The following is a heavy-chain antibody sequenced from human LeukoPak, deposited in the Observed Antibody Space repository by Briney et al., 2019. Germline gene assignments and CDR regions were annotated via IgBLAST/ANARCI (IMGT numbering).Heavy chain of an antibody. CDR1: GFTFSSYG. CDR2: IWYDGSNK. V-gene: IGHV3-30*02. D-gene: IGHD3-9*01. CDR3: AKAAATLVLRYFDWLLFDYFDY. J-gene: IGHJ4*02. Sequence: PGGSLRLSCAASGFTFSSYGMHWVRQAPGKGLEWVAFIWYDGSNKYYADSVKGRFTISRDNSKNTLYLQMNSLRAEDTAVYYCAKAAATLVLRYFDWLLFDYFDYWGQGTLVTVSS.